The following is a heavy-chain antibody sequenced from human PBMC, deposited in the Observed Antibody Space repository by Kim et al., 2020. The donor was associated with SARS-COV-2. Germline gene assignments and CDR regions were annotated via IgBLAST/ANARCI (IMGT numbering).Heavy chain of an antibody. CDR2: TIPNFGTS. V-gene: IGHV1-69*13. CDR3: ARGTLVAPRSGIEYFYRMDV. D-gene: IGHD2-8*02. Sequence: SVKVSCKASGGTFSRHAISWVRQAPGQGLEWMGGTIPNFGTSNYAQKFQDRVTITAGGSTTTVYMELSSLRSEDTAIYFCARGTLVAPRSGIEYFYRMDVWGQGTTVTVSS. J-gene: IGHJ6*02. CDR1: GGTFSRHA.